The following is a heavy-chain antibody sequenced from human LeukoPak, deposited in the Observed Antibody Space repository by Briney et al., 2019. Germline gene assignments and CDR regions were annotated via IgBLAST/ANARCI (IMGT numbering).Heavy chain of an antibody. CDR3: AILPLTVVTPLDV. V-gene: IGHV1-24*01. CDR2: FDPEEGET. D-gene: IGHD4-23*01. CDR1: GHSLAELA. J-gene: IGHJ6*02. Sequence: ASVKVSCKVSGHSLAELAMHWLRQAPGKGREWVGGFDPEEGETFYAQEVLGRVSMTEDTSTDTAYMELSSLTSGDTAVYYCAILPLTVVTPLDVWGQGTTVTVSS.